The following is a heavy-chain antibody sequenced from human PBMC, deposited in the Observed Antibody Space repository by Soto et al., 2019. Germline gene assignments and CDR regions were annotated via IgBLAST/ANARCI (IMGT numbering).Heavy chain of an antibody. V-gene: IGHV5-51*01. Sequence: GESLKISCKGSGYSFTSYWIGWVRQMPGKGLEWMGIIYPGDSDTRYSPSFQGQVTISADKSISTAYLQWSSLKASDTAMYYCASRGYCSGGSCFLAFDYWGQGTLVTVSS. CDR3: ASRGYCSGGSCFLAFDY. CDR1: GYSFTSYW. D-gene: IGHD2-15*01. CDR2: IYPGDSDT. J-gene: IGHJ4*02.